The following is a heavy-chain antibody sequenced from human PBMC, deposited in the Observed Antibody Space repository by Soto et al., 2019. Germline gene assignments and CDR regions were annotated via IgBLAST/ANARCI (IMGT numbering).Heavy chain of an antibody. D-gene: IGHD6-6*01. J-gene: IGHJ4*02. Sequence: QVQLVESGGGVVQPGKSLRLSCAASGFTFSSYAMHWARQAPGKWLAWVTVISIRGGDEYYAESVRGRFTISRDDSKNTLYLQMDSLRVEDTAVYYCARGTIVARQHLDYWGQGTLVTVSS. CDR2: ISIRGGDE. V-gene: IGHV3-30*03. CDR1: GFTFSSYA. CDR3: ARGTIVARQHLDY.